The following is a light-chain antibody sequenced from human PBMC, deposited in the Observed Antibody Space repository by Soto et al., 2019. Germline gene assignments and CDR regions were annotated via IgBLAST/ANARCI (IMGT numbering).Light chain of an antibody. J-gene: IGLJ2*01. CDR1: SSDVGGYNY. CDR2: EVT. Sequence: QSVLTQPASVSGSPGQSITISCTGTSSDVGGYNYVSWYQQYPGKAPKFMIYEVTNRPSGVSNRFSGSKSGNTASLTISGLQAEDEADYYCSSYTSSNTLIFGGGTKVTVL. CDR3: SSYTSSNTLI. V-gene: IGLV2-14*01.